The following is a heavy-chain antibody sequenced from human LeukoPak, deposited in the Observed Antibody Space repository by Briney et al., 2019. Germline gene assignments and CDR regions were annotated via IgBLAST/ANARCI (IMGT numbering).Heavy chain of an antibody. J-gene: IGHJ6*02. CDR1: GFTFSPYT. Sequence: PGGSLRLSCAGSGFTFSPYTMNWVRQAPGKGLEGVSCISKGGTYIYYADSVRGRFTISRDNAKNSLYLQMNSLTAEDTAVYYCAREEDSTTIRSSYGMDVWGQGTTVTVSS. D-gene: IGHD2/OR15-2a*01. CDR3: AREEDSTTIRSSYGMDV. V-gene: IGHV3-21*01. CDR2: ISKGGTYI.